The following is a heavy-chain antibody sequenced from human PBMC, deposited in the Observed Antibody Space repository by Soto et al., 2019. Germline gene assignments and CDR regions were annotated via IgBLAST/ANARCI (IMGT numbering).Heavy chain of an antibody. V-gene: IGHV4-34*01. CDR2: INHSGST. J-gene: IGHJ4*02. Sequence: SETLSLTCAVYGGSFSGYYWSWIRQPPGKGLEWIGEINHSGSTNYNPSLKSRVTISVDTSKNQFSLKLSSVTAADTAVYYCASEDPIAAAGETNFDYWGQGTLVTVSS. CDR3: ASEDPIAAAGETNFDY. D-gene: IGHD6-13*01. CDR1: GGSFSGYY.